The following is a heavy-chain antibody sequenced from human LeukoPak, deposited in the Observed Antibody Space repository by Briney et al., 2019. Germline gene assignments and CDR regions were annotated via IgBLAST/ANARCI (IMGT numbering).Heavy chain of an antibody. D-gene: IGHD6-19*01. J-gene: IGHJ4*02. V-gene: IGHV6-1*01. CDR2: TYYKSKWFN. CDR3: ARGDEYSSGWYYFDY. Sequence: SQTLSLTCAISRDSVSSNSATWNWIRQSPSRGLEWLGRTYYKSKWFNDYAVSVKSRLTINPDTPRNQVSLHLNSVTPEDAGLYFCARGDEYSSGWYYFDYWGQGSLVTVSS. CDR1: RDSVSSNSAT.